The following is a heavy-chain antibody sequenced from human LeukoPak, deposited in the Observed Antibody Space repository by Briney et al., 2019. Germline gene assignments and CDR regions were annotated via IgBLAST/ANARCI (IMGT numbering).Heavy chain of an antibody. J-gene: IGHJ4*02. D-gene: IGHD5-18*01. Sequence: GGSLRLSCAASGFTFSTYSMNWVRQAPGKGLEWVSSISSNNRYIYYADSVKGRFTISRDNAKNSLYLQMNSLRVEDTAMYYCARVSARGYDYWGRGTLVTVSS. CDR1: GFTFSTYS. CDR3: ARVSARGYDY. V-gene: IGHV3-21*01. CDR2: ISSNNRYI.